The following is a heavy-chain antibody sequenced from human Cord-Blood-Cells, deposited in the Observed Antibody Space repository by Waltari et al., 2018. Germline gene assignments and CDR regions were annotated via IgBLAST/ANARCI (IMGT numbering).Heavy chain of an antibody. D-gene: IGHD2-15*01. Sequence: QVQLVQSGAEVKKPGSSVKVSCKASGGTFSSYAISWVRQATGQGLEWMGRIIPIFGTANYAQKFQGRVTITADESTSTAYMELSSLRSEDTAVYYCARFWSGGSCYSEYFQHWGQGTLVTVSS. CDR1: GGTFSSYA. J-gene: IGHJ1*01. CDR2: IIPIFGTA. CDR3: ARFWSGGSCYSEYFQH. V-gene: IGHV1-69*18.